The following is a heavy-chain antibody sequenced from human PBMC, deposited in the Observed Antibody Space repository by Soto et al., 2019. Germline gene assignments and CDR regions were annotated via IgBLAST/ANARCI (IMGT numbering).Heavy chain of an antibody. Sequence: SETLSLTCTVSGVSISGSRYYWGWIRQPPGRGLEWIGNIYYSGSTYYTPALKSLVTLSVDTSKNQFSLNLNSVTAADTAVYYCARGGIPPSGYGIAYAMDVWGQGTTVTVSS. D-gene: IGHD1-26*01. CDR3: ARGGIPPSGYGIAYAMDV. V-gene: IGHV4-39*01. CDR1: GVSISGSRYY. CDR2: IYYSGST. J-gene: IGHJ6*02.